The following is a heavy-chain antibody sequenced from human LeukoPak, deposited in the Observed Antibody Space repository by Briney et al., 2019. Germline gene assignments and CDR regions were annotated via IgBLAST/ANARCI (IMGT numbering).Heavy chain of an antibody. CDR2: ISGSGGST. Sequence: GGSLRLSCAASGFTFSNYAMSWVRQAPGKGLEWVSAISGSGGSTYYADSVKGRFTIYRDNSKNTLYLQMNSLRAEDTAVYYCAKDIPPYYYDSSGYASAFDIWGQGTMVTVSS. CDR1: GFTFSNYA. CDR3: AKDIPPYYYDSSGYASAFDI. J-gene: IGHJ3*02. V-gene: IGHV3-23*01. D-gene: IGHD3-22*01.